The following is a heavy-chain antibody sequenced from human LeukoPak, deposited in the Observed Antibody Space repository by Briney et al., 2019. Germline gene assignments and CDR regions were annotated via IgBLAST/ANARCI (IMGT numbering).Heavy chain of an antibody. V-gene: IGHV4-59*01. CDR2: IYYSGST. CDR1: GGSISSYY. J-gene: IGHJ3*02. D-gene: IGHD4-17*01. Sequence: SETLSLTCTVSGGSISSYYWSWIRQPPGKGLEWIGYIYYSGSTNYNPSLKSRVTISVDTSKNQFSLKLSSVTAADTAVYYCARDSTEVGAFDIWGQGTMVTVSS. CDR3: ARDSTEVGAFDI.